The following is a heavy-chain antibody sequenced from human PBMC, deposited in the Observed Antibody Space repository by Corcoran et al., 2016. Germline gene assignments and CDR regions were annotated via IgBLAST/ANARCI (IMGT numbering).Heavy chain of an antibody. Sequence: QVQLQQWGAGLLKPSETLSLTCAVYGGSFSGYYWSWIRQPPGKGLEWIGEINHSGSTNYNPSLKSRVTISVDTSKNQFSLKLSSVTAADTAVYYCARGSKEDTAMVTRDDYYYYGMDVWGQVTTVTVSS. J-gene: IGHJ6*02. V-gene: IGHV4-34*01. D-gene: IGHD5-18*01. CDR2: INHSGST. CDR3: ARGSKEDTAMVTRDDYYYYGMDV. CDR1: GGSFSGYY.